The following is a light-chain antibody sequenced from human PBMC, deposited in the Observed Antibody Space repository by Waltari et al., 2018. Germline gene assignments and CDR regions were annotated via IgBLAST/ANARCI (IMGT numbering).Light chain of an antibody. V-gene: IGKV3-20*01. CDR1: QGVGKY. Sequence: EIVLTQSPGTLSLSPGERATLSCRASQGVGKYLAWYQQRPGPAPRLLLYHTSIRATGIPYRFSGSGYGTDFSLTISRLEPEDFAVYYCQKYDFLPATFGQGTTVEIK. J-gene: IGKJ1*01. CDR3: QKYDFLPAT. CDR2: HTS.